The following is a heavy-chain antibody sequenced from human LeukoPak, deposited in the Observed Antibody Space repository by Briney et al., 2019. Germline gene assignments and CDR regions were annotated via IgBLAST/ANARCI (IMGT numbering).Heavy chain of an antibody. CDR2: IRSKANSYAT. Sequence: PGGSLRLSCAASGFTFSGSAMHWVRQASGKGLEWVGRIRSKANSYATAYAASVKGRFTISRDDSKNTAYLQMNSLKTEDTAVYYCTRQFDILTGYYGGAFDIWGQGTMVTVSS. J-gene: IGHJ3*02. CDR1: GFTFSGSA. V-gene: IGHV3-73*01. CDR3: TRQFDILTGYYGGAFDI. D-gene: IGHD3-9*01.